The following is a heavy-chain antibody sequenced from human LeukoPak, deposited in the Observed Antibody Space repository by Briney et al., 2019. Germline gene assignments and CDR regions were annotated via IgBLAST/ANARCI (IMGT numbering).Heavy chain of an antibody. V-gene: IGHV4-59*01. CDR3: ARGQQIGWYGSSAVWFDP. Sequence: SETLSLTCTASGGSISSYYWSWIRQPPGKGLEWIGYIYYSGSTNYNPSLKSRVTISVDTSKNQFSLKLSSVTAADTAVYYCARGQQIGWYGSSAVWFDPWGQGTLVTVST. D-gene: IGHD6-19*01. J-gene: IGHJ5*02. CDR1: GGSISSYY. CDR2: IYYSGST.